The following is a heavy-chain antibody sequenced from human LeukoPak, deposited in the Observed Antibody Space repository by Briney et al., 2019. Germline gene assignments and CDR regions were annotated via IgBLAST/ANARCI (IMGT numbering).Heavy chain of an antibody. CDR1: GGSISSQF. CDR3: ARAAAAGQYFDY. CDR2: VYYSGNT. V-gene: IGHV4-59*11. D-gene: IGHD6-13*01. Sequence: SETLSLTCSVSGGSISSQFWTWIRQPPGKGLEWIGYVYYSGNTNYNPSLRSRVTISIDTSKNQFSLKLSSVTAADTAVYYCARAAAAGQYFDYWGQGTLVTVSS. J-gene: IGHJ4*02.